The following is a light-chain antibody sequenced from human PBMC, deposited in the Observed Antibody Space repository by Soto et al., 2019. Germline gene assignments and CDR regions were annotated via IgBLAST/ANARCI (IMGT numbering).Light chain of an antibody. CDR3: QQYDSFSVT. V-gene: IGKV1-5*01. CDR1: QSISSW. J-gene: IGKJ1*01. CDR2: DVS. Sequence: DIPMSQSPSTLSASVGDRVTITCRASQSISSWLAWYQQKPGKAPKLLIYDVSALKRGVPPRFSGSGSGTEFTLTISSLQPDDFATYYCQQYDSFSVTFGQGTNVDIK.